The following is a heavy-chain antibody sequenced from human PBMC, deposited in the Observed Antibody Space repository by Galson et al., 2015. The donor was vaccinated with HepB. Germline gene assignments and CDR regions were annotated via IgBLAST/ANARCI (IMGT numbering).Heavy chain of an antibody. Sequence: SLRLSCAASGFTFSSYEMNWVRQAPGKGLEWVSYISSSGSTIYYADSVKGRFTISRDNAKNSLYLQMNSLRAEDTAVYYCARADPVAGTEVDYWGQGTLVTVSS. CDR2: ISSSGSTI. CDR3: ARADPVAGTEVDY. J-gene: IGHJ4*02. D-gene: IGHD6-19*01. CDR1: GFTFSSYE. V-gene: IGHV3-48*03.